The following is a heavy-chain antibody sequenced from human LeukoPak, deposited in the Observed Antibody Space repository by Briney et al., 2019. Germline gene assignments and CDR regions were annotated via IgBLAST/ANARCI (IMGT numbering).Heavy chain of an antibody. CDR2: ITASGTAM. CDR3: ASSGSYRFDY. Sequence: GGSLRLSCAASGFSFCSSWMDWVRQAPGKGLEWVSHITASGTAMFYADSVKGRFTISRDNAKNSLYLQMNSLRDEDTAVYYCASSGSYRFDYWGQGTLVTVSS. D-gene: IGHD1-26*01. V-gene: IGHV3-48*02. CDR1: GFSFCSSW. J-gene: IGHJ4*02.